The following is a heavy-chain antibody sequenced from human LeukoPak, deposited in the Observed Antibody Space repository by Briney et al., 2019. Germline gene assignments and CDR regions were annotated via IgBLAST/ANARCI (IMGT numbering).Heavy chain of an antibody. J-gene: IGHJ4*02. D-gene: IGHD3-22*01. CDR1: GFTFSSYG. Sequence: PGGSLRLSCAAPGFTFSSYGMHWVRQAPGKGLEWVAFIRYDGSNKYYADSVKGRFTISRDNSKNTLYLQMNSLRAEDTAVYYCAKDYHYYDSSGLFDYWGQGTLVTVSS. CDR2: IRYDGSNK. CDR3: AKDYHYYDSSGLFDY. V-gene: IGHV3-30*02.